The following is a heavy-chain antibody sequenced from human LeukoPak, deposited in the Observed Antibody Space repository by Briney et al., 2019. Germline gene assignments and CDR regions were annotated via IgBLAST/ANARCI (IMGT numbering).Heavy chain of an antibody. V-gene: IGHV4-34*01. CDR2: INHSGST. J-gene: IGHJ5*02. D-gene: IGHD3-10*01. CDR3: ARDRELLWFGESREYNWFDP. Sequence: SETLSLTCAAYGGSFSGYYWSWIRQPPGKGLEWIGEINHSGSTNYNPSLKSRVTISVDTSKNQFSLKLSSVTAADTAVYYCARDRELLWFGESREYNWFDPWGQGTLVTVSS. CDR1: GGSFSGYY.